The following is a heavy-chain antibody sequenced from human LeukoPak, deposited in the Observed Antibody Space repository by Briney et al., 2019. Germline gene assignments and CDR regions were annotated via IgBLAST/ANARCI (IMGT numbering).Heavy chain of an antibody. D-gene: IGHD5-18*01. J-gene: IGHJ4*02. CDR3: ARGSRGYSYG. CDR2: IYYSGST. CDR1: GGSFSGYY. V-gene: IGHV4-59*01. Sequence: SETLSLTCAVYGGSFSGYYWSWIRQPPGKGLEWIGYIYYSGSTNYNPSLKSRVTISVDTSKNQFSLKLSSVTAADTAVYYCARGSRGYSYGWGQGTLVTVSS.